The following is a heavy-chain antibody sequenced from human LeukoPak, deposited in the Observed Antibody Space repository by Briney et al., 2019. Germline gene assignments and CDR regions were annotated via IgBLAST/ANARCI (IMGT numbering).Heavy chain of an antibody. D-gene: IGHD3-22*01. V-gene: IGHV3-23*01. J-gene: IGHJ4*02. CDR3: AKDYDSSGYYCFDY. CDR2: ISGSGGST. CDR1: GFTFSNYE. Sequence: GGSLRLSCAASGFTFSNYEMNWVRQAPGKGLEWVSAISGSGGSTYYADSVKGRFTISRDNSKNTLYLQMNSLRAEDTAVYYCAKDYDSSGYYCFDYWGQGTLVTVSS.